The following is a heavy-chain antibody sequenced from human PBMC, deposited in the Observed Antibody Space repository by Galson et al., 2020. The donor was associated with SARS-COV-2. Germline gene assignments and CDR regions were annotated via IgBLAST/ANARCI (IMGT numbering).Heavy chain of an antibody. CDR2: ISYDGTTT. CDR1: GFLFTNYA. V-gene: IGHV3-30*03. CDR3: AAPTRPGY. Sequence: GESLKISCAASGFLFTNYAMHWVRQAPGKGLEWVAAISYDGTTTYFADSVKGRFTISRDDSKNTVYLQMNTLRPDDTAVYYCAAPTRPGYWGQGTLVTVSS. J-gene: IGHJ4*02.